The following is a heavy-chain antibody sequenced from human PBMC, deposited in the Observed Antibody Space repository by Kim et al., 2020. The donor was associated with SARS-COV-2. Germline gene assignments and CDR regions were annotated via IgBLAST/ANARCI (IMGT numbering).Heavy chain of an antibody. CDR2: FDPEDGET. V-gene: IGHV1-24*01. D-gene: IGHD1-26*01. CDR3: ATTPAIVGATFFYY. CDR1: GCTLTELS. J-gene: IGHJ4*02. Sequence: ASVKVSCKVSGCTLTELSMHWVRQAPGKGLEWMGGFDPEDGETIYAQKFQGRVTMTEDTSTDTAYMELSSLRSEDTAVYYCATTPAIVGATFFYYWGQGTLVTVSS.